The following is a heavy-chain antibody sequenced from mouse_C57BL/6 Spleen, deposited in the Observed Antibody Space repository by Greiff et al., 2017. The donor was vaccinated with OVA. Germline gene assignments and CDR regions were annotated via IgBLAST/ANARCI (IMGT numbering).Heavy chain of an antibody. Sequence: EVMLVESGGGLVKPGGSLKLSCAASGFTFSSYAMSWVRQTPEKRLEWVATISDGGSYTYYPDNVKGRFTISRDNAKNNLYLQMSHLKSEDTAMYYCARDYSNYDFDYWGQGTTLTVSS. V-gene: IGHV5-4*01. D-gene: IGHD2-5*01. CDR2: ISDGGSYT. CDR1: GFTFSSYA. J-gene: IGHJ2*01. CDR3: ARDYSNYDFDY.